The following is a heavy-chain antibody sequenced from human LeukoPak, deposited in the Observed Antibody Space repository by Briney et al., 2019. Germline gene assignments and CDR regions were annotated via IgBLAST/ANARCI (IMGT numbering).Heavy chain of an antibody. V-gene: IGHV3-20*04. D-gene: IGHD4-17*01. Sequence: PGGSLRLSCAASGFTFDDYGMSWVRQAPGKGLEWVSGINWNGGSTGYADSVKGRFTISRDNAKNSLYLQMSSLRAEDTALYYCARVAGYGDYVPPEGAFDIWGQGTMVTVSS. CDR2: INWNGGST. CDR1: GFTFDDYG. J-gene: IGHJ3*02. CDR3: ARVAGYGDYVPPEGAFDI.